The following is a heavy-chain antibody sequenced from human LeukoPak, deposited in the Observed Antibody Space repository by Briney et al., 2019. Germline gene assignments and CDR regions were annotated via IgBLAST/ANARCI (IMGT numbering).Heavy chain of an antibody. V-gene: IGHV4-39*01. D-gene: IGHD3-3*01. Sequence: SETLSLTCTVSGGSISSSSYYWGWIRQPPGKGLEWIGSIYYSGSTYYNPSLKSRVTTSVDTSKNQFSLKLSSVTAADTAVYYCARRYYDFWSGYANWFDPWGQGTLVTVSS. CDR3: ARRYYDFWSGYANWFDP. J-gene: IGHJ5*02. CDR2: IYYSGST. CDR1: GGSISSSSYY.